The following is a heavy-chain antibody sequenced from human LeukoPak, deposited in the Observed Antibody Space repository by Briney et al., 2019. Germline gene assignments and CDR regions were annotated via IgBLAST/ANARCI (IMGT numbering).Heavy chain of an antibody. CDR2: ISYDGSNK. CDR3: AREPYSSGWYFSYYFDY. J-gene: IGHJ4*02. CDR1: GFTFSDYA. V-gene: IGHV3-30-3*01. Sequence: PGRSLRLSCAASGFTFSDYAMHWVRQAPGKGLERVAVISYDGSNKYYADSVKGRFTISRDNSKNTLYLQMNSLRAEDTAVYYCAREPYSSGWYFSYYFDYWGQGTLVTVSS. D-gene: IGHD6-19*01.